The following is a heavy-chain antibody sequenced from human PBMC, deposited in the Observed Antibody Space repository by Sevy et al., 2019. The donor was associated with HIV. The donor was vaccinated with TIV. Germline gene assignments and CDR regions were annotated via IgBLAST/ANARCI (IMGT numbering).Heavy chain of an antibody. Sequence: ASVKVSCKASGYSFTGYFIHWVRQAPGQGLEWMGWINPSSGGTMSAQKFHDKVTMTSDTSINTAYLELSRLRSDDTAVYYCARELDDFWSGYQFWGQGTLVTVSS. D-gene: IGHD3-3*01. CDR1: GYSFTGYF. CDR2: INPSSGGT. V-gene: IGHV1-2*02. J-gene: IGHJ4*02. CDR3: ARELDDFWSGYQF.